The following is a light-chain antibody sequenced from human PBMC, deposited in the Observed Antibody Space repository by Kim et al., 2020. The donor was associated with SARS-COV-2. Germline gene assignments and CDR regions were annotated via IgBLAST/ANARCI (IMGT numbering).Light chain of an antibody. J-gene: IGLJ6*01. CDR1: SSNIGSYS. V-gene: IGLV1-47*01. CDR2: KNN. CDR3: ATWDDSLSARL. Sequence: QSVLTQPPSASVTPGQRVTISCSGSSSNIGSYSVSWYQQLPGTAPKLLIYKNNQRPSGVPDRFSGSKSGTSASLAISGLRSEDEADYYCATWDDSLSARLFGVGTKVTVL.